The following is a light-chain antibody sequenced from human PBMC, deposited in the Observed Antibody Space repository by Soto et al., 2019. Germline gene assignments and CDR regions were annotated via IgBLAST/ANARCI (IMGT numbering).Light chain of an antibody. CDR2: KAS. CDR3: LQFNTFPWT. J-gene: IGKJ1*01. Sequence: DIQMTQSPSTLSASVGDRVTITCRASQSISSWLAWYQQKPGKAPKLLIYKASSLESGVSSRFSGSGSGTEFTLTISSLQPDDFATYYCLQFNTFPWTLGQGTKVDIK. CDR1: QSISSW. V-gene: IGKV1-5*03.